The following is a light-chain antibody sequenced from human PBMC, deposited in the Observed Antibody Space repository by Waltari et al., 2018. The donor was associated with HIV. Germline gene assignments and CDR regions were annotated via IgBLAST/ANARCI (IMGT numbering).Light chain of an antibody. V-gene: IGLV2-14*01. CDR3: SSYTSSSTPVV. Sequence: QSALTQPASVSGSPGQSINISCTGTSRDVGGYNYVSWYQQHPGKAPKLMIYAVSNRPSGVSNRFSGSKSGNTASLTISGLQAEDEADYYCSSYTSSSTPVVFGGGTKLTVL. CDR2: AVS. CDR1: SRDVGGYNY. J-gene: IGLJ2*01.